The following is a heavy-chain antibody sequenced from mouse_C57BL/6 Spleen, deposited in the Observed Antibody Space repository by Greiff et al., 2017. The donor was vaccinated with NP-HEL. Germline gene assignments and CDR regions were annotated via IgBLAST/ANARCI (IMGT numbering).Heavy chain of an antibody. CDR1: GFTFSDYY. CDR2: INYDGSST. D-gene: IGHD1-1*01. J-gene: IGHJ1*03. Sequence: EVMLVESEGGLVQPGSSMKLSCTASGFTFSDYYMAWVRQVPEKGLEWVANINYDGSSTYYLDSLKSRFIISRDNAKNILYLQMSSLKSEDTATYYCARGPITTVVATGYFDVWGTGTTVTVSS. CDR3: ARGPITTVVATGYFDV. V-gene: IGHV5-16*01.